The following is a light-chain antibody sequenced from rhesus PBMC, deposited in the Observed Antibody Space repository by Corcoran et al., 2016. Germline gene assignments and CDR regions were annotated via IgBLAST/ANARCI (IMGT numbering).Light chain of an antibody. CDR3: SSYATSNTYS. J-gene: IGLJ1*01. Sequence: QAAPTQSPSVSGYPGQSVNISCTGTSSDIGGYNRVSWYQQHPGSAPKLIIYEVSKRPYGVHDRFSGTKSGNTASLTISGLQAEDEASFYCSSYATSNTYSFGAGTRLTVL. CDR1: SSDIGGYNR. CDR2: EVS. V-gene: IGLV2-13*03.